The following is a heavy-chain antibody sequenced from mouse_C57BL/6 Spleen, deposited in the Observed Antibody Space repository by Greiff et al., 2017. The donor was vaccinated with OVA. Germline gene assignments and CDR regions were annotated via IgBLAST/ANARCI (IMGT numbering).Heavy chain of an antibody. CDR2: INYDGSST. J-gene: IGHJ1*03. CDR3: ARDRDYYGSSYWYFDV. V-gene: IGHV5-16*01. CDR1: GFTFSDYY. D-gene: IGHD1-1*01. Sequence: EVKLMESEGGLVQPGSSMKLSCTASGFTFSDYYMAWVRQVPEKGLEWVANINYDGSSTYYLDSLKSRFIISRDNAKNILYLQMGSLKSEDTATYYCARDRDYYGSSYWYFDVWGTGTTVTVSS.